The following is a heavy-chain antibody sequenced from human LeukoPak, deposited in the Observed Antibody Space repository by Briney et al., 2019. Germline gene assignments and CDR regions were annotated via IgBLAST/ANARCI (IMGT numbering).Heavy chain of an antibody. CDR3: AKDESGYCSSSTCYKWFDP. Sequence: PGGSLRLSCAASGFTFRSYAMSWVRQAPGKGLEWVSSISGSGSSTYYADSVKGRLTISRDNSKNTLYLQMNSLRAEDTAVYYCAKDESGYCSSSTCYKWFDPWGQGTLVTVSS. CDR1: GFTFRSYA. J-gene: IGHJ5*02. D-gene: IGHD2-2*02. CDR2: ISGSGSST. V-gene: IGHV3-23*01.